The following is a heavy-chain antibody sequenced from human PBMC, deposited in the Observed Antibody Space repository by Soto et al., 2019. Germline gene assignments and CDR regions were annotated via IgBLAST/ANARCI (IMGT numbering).Heavy chain of an antibody. D-gene: IGHD5-18*01. J-gene: IGHJ4*02. CDR3: ARWGYSYGPYTRVLDY. V-gene: IGHV5-51*01. CDR2: IYPGDSDT. CDR1: GYSFTSYW. Sequence: EVQLVQSGAEVKKPGESLKISCTGSGYSFTSYWIGWVRQMPGKGLEWMGIIYPGDSDTRYSPSFQGQVTISADKSISTAYLQWSSLKASDTAMYYCARWGYSYGPYTRVLDYWGQGTLVTVSS.